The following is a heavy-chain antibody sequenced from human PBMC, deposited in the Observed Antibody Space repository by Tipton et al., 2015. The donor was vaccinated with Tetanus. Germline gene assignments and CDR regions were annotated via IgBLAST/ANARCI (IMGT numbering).Heavy chain of an antibody. D-gene: IGHD4-17*01. CDR2: ISTTSNTI. Sequence: QVQLVQSGGDLVKPGGSLRLSCAASGFTFTDYYMGWIRQTPGKGLEWVSYISTTSNTIYYADSVKGRFTISRDNAKNLLYLQVSSLRREDTAVYYCASSTVTRWGPGTLVTVSS. J-gene: IGHJ4*02. CDR1: GFTFTDYY. CDR3: ASSTVTR. V-gene: IGHV3-11*04.